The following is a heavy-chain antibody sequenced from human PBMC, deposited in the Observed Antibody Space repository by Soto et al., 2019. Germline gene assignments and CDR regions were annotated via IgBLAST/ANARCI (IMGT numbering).Heavy chain of an antibody. J-gene: IGHJ5*02. Sequence: QVQLQESGPGLVKPSATLSLTCAVSGESISSSIWWSWVRQPPGKGLEWIGEIYHTGSTNYNPSLKIRVTISLDNSTNQFSLKLTSVTAADTAVYYCARKQWLVPNWFDPWGQGTLVTVSS. V-gene: IGHV4-4*02. D-gene: IGHD6-19*01. CDR3: ARKQWLVPNWFDP. CDR2: IYHTGST. CDR1: GESISSSIW.